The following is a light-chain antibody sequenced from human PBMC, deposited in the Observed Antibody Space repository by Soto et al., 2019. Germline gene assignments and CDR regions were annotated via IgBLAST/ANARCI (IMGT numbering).Light chain of an antibody. CDR2: LGS. CDR3: QQSYSAQYT. Sequence: EIVMTQSPLSLPVTPGEPASISCRSSQSLLHSNGYNYLDWYLQKPGQSPQLLIYLGSNRASGVPDRFSGSGSGTEFTLTISTLQPEDFATYFCQQSYSAQYTFGQGTRLEIK. J-gene: IGKJ5*01. V-gene: IGKV2-28*01. CDR1: QSLLHSNGYNY.